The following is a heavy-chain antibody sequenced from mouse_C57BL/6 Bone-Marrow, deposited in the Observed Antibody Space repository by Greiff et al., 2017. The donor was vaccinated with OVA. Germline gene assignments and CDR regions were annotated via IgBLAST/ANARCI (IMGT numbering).Heavy chain of an antibody. CDR1: GFTFSDYY. CDR3: ARHAYSNLYAMDY. J-gene: IGHJ4*01. Sequence: DVQLVESGGGLVQPGGSLKLSCAASGFTFSDYYMYWVRQTPEKRLEWVAYISNGGGSTYYPDTVKGRFTISRDNAKNTLYLQMSRLKSEDTAMYYCARHAYSNLYAMDYWGQGTSVTVSS. CDR2: ISNGGGST. V-gene: IGHV5-12*01. D-gene: IGHD2-5*01.